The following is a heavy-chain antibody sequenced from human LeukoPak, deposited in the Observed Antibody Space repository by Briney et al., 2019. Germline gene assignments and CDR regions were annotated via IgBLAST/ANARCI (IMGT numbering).Heavy chain of an antibody. Sequence: PGGSLRLSCAASGFTFSSCPMSWVRQAPGKGLEWVSGISGGGGGTNYADSVKGRFTISRDNPKNTLYLEMNHLRVEDTAVYYCAKDRWEQWLGVSHYDYGMDVWGKGTTVTVSS. CDR2: ISGGGGGT. J-gene: IGHJ6*04. CDR3: AKDRWEQWLGVSHYDYGMDV. V-gene: IGHV3-23*01. CDR1: GFTFSSCP. D-gene: IGHD6-19*01.